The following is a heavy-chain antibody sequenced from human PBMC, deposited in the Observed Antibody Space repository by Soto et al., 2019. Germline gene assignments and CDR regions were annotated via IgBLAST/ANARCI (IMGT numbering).Heavy chain of an antibody. CDR2: ISGSGGNT. CDR1: GFTFSSYA. D-gene: IGHD3-10*01. V-gene: IGHV3-23*01. CDR3: AKDTASSHYA. Sequence: GSLRLSCAASGFTFSSYAMSWVRQAPGKGLECVSGISGSGGNTYYADSVKGRFTISRDNSKNTLYLQMNSLRAEDTALYYCAKDTASSHYAWGQGTLVTVSS. J-gene: IGHJ5*02.